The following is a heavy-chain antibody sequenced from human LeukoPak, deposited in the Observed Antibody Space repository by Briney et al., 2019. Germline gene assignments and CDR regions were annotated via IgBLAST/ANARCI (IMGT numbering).Heavy chain of an antibody. CDR1: GFTFSDYY. CDR2: ISGSGTTK. D-gene: IGHD5-12*01. CDR3: ARDPATIGDF. J-gene: IGHJ4*02. Sequence: PGGALRLSCAASGFTFSDYYMSWVRPAPGEGVEWVSYISGSGTTKYYADSVRGRFTISRDNAKNSLYLLMNSLRGDDTALYYCARDPATIGDFWGQGTLVTVSS. V-gene: IGHV3-11*01.